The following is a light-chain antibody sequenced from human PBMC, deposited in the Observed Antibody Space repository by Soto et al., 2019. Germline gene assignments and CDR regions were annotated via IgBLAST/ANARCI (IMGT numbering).Light chain of an antibody. CDR1: QSISSY. CDR3: QQSYSTPWT. CDR2: AAS. Sequence: DIQMTQSPSSLSASVGERVTITCRASQSISSYLNWYQQKPGKAPKLLIYAASSLQSGLPSRFSGSGSGTDFTLSTSSLQPEDFATYYCQQSYSTPWTFGQGTKVDNK. V-gene: IGKV1-39*01. J-gene: IGKJ1*01.